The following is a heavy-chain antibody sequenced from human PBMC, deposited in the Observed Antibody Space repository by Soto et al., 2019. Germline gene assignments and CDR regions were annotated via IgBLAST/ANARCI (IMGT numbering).Heavy chain of an antibody. V-gene: IGHV1-18*01. J-gene: IGHJ4*02. Sequence: ASVKVSCKASGYTFTSYGISWVRQAPGQGLEWMGWISAYNGNTNYAQKLQGRVTMTTDTSTSTAYMELRSLRSDDTAVYYCARAEYYDSSGYYIPWDYWGQGTLVTVSS. CDR1: GYTFTSYG. CDR3: ARAEYYDSSGYYIPWDY. D-gene: IGHD3-22*01. CDR2: ISAYNGNT.